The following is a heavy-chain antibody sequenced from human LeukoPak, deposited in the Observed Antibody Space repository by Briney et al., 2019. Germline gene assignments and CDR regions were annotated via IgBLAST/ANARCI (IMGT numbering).Heavy chain of an antibody. D-gene: IGHD3-22*01. CDR2: ISSSSSTI. CDR3: ARDPYDSSGHFDY. V-gene: IGHV3-48*01. CDR1: GFTFSSYS. Sequence: GGSLRLSCAASGFTFSSYSMNWVRQAPGKGLEWVPYISSSSSTIYYADSAKGRFTISRDNAKNSLYLQMNSLRAEDTAVYYCARDPYDSSGHFDYWGQGTLVTVSS. J-gene: IGHJ4*02.